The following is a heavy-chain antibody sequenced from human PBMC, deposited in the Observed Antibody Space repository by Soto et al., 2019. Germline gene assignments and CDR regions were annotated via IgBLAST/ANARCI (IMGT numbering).Heavy chain of an antibody. CDR2: IWYDGSKK. J-gene: IGHJ6*03. CDR3: ARDSGGDYHNYYMDV. Sequence: QVQLVESGGGVVQPGRSLRLSCAASGFTFSNYAMHWVRQAPGKGLEWVTIIWYDGSKKNYTDSVKGRFTTSRDNSKNTLYLPMNSLRVEDTAVYYCARDSGGDYHNYYMDVWCKGTKVTVSS. V-gene: IGHV3-33*01. CDR1: GFTFSNYA. D-gene: IGHD4-17*01.